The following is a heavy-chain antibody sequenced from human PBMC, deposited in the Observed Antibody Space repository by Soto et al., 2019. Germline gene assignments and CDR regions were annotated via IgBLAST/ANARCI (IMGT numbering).Heavy chain of an antibody. J-gene: IGHJ3*02. CDR2: IYYSGST. CDR3: ARGIFWCQDSRAFDI. D-gene: IGHD3-9*01. Sequence: QVQLQESGPGLVKPSQTLSLTCTVSGGSISSGGYYWRWIRQHPGKGLEWIGYIYYSGSTYYNPSLNSRGTISVDTSKNQCSLKLSSVTAADTAVYYCARGIFWCQDSRAFDIWGQGTMVTVSS. V-gene: IGHV4-31*03. CDR1: GGSISSGGYY.